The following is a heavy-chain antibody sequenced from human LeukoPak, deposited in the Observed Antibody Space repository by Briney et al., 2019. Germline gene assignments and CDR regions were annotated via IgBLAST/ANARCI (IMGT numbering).Heavy chain of an antibody. J-gene: IGHJ6*02. V-gene: IGHV1-69*04. D-gene: IGHD5-24*01. CDR2: IIPILGIA. CDR3: ARGDGYNYYSYGMDV. Sequence: GASVTVSCKASGYTFSDYYLHWVRQAPGQGLEWMGRIIPILGIANYAQTFQGRVTITADKSTSTAYMELSSLRSEDTAVYYCARGDGYNYYSYGMDVWGQGTTVTVSS. CDR1: GYTFSDYY.